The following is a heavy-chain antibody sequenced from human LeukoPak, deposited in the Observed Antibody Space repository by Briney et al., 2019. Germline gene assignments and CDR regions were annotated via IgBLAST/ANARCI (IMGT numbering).Heavy chain of an antibody. J-gene: IGHJ5*02. Sequence: ASVKVSCKASGYTFTGYYIHWVRQAPGQGLEWMGWINPDNGVTNYAQNFQGRVTMTGDTSIRTVYMELSRLRSDDTAVYYCANTYALGNYYKGGFDPWGQGTLVTVSS. CDR2: INPDNGVT. V-gene: IGHV1-2*02. CDR3: ANTYALGNYYKGGFDP. CDR1: GYTFTGYY. D-gene: IGHD3-10*01.